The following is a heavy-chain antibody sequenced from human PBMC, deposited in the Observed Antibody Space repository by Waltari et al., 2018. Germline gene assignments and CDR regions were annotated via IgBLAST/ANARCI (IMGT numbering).Heavy chain of an antibody. D-gene: IGHD3-22*01. CDR1: GGSINTRDFS. CDR2: VYYGGSP. J-gene: IGHJ4*02. V-gene: IGHV4-39*01. Sequence: QLQLQESGPGLVKPSETLSLTCTVSGGSINTRDFSWGWVRQPPGREQEWIGIVYYGGSPFSNPTLNSRATISVETSKNQCSLRLNAVTAADTAVYYCARLYDSTGYHNKFFDFWGQGTLVTVSS. CDR3: ARLYDSTGYHNKFFDF.